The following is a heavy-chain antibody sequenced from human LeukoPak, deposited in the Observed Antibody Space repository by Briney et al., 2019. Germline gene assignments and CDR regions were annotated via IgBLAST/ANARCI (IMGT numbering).Heavy chain of an antibody. CDR1: GFTFSSYA. D-gene: IGHD6-13*01. V-gene: IGHV3-23*01. CDR2: ISGSGDNNDNT. CDR3: AKSGSTSWYLDY. Sequence: GGSLRLSCAASGFTFSSYAMTWVRQAPGKGLEWVSAISGSGDNNDNTYYADSVKGQFSISRDNSRNTLYLQMSSLRAEDAAVYYCAKSGSTSWYLDYWGQGTLVTVSS. J-gene: IGHJ4*02.